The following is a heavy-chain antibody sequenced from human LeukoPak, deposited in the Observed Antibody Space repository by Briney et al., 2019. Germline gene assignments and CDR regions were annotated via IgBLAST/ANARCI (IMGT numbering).Heavy chain of an antibody. Sequence: SETLSLTCIVSGYSINSGYYWGWIRQPPGKGLEWIGSIYHTGSTYYNPSLKSRVTISLDTSKNHFSLKLSSVTAADAAVYYCARDRRGEVTGTPYFDYWGQGTLVTVSS. J-gene: IGHJ4*02. CDR1: GYSINSGYY. D-gene: IGHD1-20*01. CDR2: IYHTGST. CDR3: ARDRRGEVTGTPYFDY. V-gene: IGHV4-38-2*02.